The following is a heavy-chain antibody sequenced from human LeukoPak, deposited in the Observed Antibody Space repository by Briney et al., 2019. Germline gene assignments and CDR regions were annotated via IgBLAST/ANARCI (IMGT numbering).Heavy chain of an antibody. D-gene: IGHD3-16*02. CDR3: ARDKGVIGTFDY. CDR1: GFTFSSYW. CDR2: INSDGSST. V-gene: IGHV3-74*01. J-gene: IGHJ4*02. Sequence: PGGSLRLSCAASGFTFSSYWMHWVRQAPGKGLVWVSRINSDGSSTSYADSVKGRFTISRDSAKNTLYLQMNSLRAEDTAVYYCARDKGVIGTFDYWGQGTLITVSS.